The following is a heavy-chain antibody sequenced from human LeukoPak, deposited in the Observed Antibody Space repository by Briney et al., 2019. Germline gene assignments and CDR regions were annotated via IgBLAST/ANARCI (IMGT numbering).Heavy chain of an antibody. J-gene: IGHJ6*03. V-gene: IGHV4-34*01. CDR3: ARERKATVTLTVPLSRPKRGGYMDV. Sequence: SETLSLTCAVYGGSFRGYYWTWVRQSPGKGLECIGRIDDSGDTKYNPSLKSRVTISVDTSKNQFSLKLTSVTAADTAVYYCARERKATVTLTVPLSRPKRGGYMDVWGTGTTVAASS. CDR2: IDDSGDT. CDR1: GGSFRGYY. D-gene: IGHD5-24*01.